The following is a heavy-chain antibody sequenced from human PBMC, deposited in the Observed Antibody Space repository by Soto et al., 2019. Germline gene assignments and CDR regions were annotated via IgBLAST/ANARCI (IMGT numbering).Heavy chain of an antibody. Sequence: DVQLVESGGGLVQPGGSLKLSCAASGFIFSGSAIHWVRQASGEGLEWVGRIRSKANSYATTCAASLKGRFTISRDDSXHTAYLQMNXXKTEDTAVYYCTTRGDGYNADYDYWGQGTLVTVSS. D-gene: IGHD5-12*01. J-gene: IGHJ4*02. V-gene: IGHV3-73*01. CDR1: GFIFSGSA. CDR2: IRSKANSYAT. CDR3: TTRGDGYNADYDY.